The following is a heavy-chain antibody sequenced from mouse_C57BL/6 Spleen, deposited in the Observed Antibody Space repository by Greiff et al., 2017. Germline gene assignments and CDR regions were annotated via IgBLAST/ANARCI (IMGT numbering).Heavy chain of an antibody. CDR2: ISSGGDYI. V-gene: IGHV5-9-1*02. CDR1: GFTFSSYA. Sequence: DVMLVESGEGLVKPGGSLKLSCAASGFTFSSYAMSWVRPTPEKRLEWVAYISSGGDYIYYAYPVQGRFTISRDNARNTLYLQMRSLKSEDTAMYYCTRDDYDGAWFADWGQGTLVTVSA. J-gene: IGHJ3*01. D-gene: IGHD2-4*01. CDR3: TRDDYDGAWFAD.